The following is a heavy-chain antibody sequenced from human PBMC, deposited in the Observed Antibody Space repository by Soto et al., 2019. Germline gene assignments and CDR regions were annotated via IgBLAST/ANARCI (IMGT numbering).Heavy chain of an antibody. CDR1: GFTFSEYA. CDR3: AKSFCSSSSCFFLWVDP. D-gene: IGHD2-2*01. V-gene: IGHV3-23*04. Sequence: EVQLVESGGGLVQPGGSLRLSCAASGFTFSEYAMSWVRQAPGKGLEWLSLISGTGVPTLYAGSVKGRFSVSRDNSKKALVLEMNDLRFDDTATYYCAKSFCSSSSCFFLWVDPWGPGTLVTVSS. J-gene: IGHJ5*02. CDR2: ISGTGVPT.